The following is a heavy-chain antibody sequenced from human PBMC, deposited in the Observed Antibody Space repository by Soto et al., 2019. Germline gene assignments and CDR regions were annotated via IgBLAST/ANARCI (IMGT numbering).Heavy chain of an antibody. V-gene: IGHV1-2*04. J-gene: IGHJ4*02. CDR3: ARDRGSYRSSFDY. Sequence: QVQLVQSGAEVKKPGASVKVSCKASGYTFTGYYMHWVRQAPGQGLEWMGWINPNSGGTNYAQKFQGWVTMTRDTSISTAYMELSRLRSDDTAVCYCARDRGSYRSSFDYWGQGTLVTVSS. CDR2: INPNSGGT. D-gene: IGHD3-16*02. CDR1: GYTFTGYY.